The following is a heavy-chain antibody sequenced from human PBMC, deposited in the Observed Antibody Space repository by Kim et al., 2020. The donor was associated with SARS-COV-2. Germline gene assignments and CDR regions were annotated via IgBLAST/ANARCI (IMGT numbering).Heavy chain of an antibody. V-gene: IGHV3-21*01. Sequence: GGSLRLSCAASGFTFSSYSMNWVRQAPGKGLEWVSSISSSSSYIYYADSVKGRFTISRDNAKNSLYLQMNSLRAEDTAVYYCARAIVVGKCFDYWGQGTLVTVSS. J-gene: IGHJ4*02. CDR2: ISSSSSYI. D-gene: IGHD2-15*01. CDR1: GFTFSSYS. CDR3: ARAIVVGKCFDY.